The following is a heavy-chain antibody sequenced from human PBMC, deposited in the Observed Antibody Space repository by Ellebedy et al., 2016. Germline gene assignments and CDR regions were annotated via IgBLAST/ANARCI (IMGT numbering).Heavy chain of an antibody. V-gene: IGHV1-18*04. Sequence: ASVTVSCXASGYTFTTFSITWVRQLPGQGLEWMGFVNTFSGNTKFAQKFQGRVSMTTDSSTHTAYMDLRSLRSDDTAMYYCAKTSGWGYGENWGQGTLVTVSS. CDR2: VNTFSGNT. CDR3: AKTSGWGYGEN. D-gene: IGHD3-10*01. J-gene: IGHJ4*02. CDR1: GYTFTTFS.